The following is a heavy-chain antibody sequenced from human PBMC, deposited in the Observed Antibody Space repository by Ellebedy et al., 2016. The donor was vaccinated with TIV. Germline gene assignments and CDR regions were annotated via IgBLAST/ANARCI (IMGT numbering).Heavy chain of an antibody. CDR1: GGSISSYY. CDR3: ARQRWELLPFDY. Sequence: MPSETLSLTCTVSGGSISSYYWSWIRQPPGKGLECIGYFYYSGTTNYNPSLKSRITMSIDTSMNQFSLKLSSVTAADTAVYYCARQRWELLPFDYWGQGTLVTVSS. CDR2: FYYSGTT. J-gene: IGHJ4*02. V-gene: IGHV4-59*08. D-gene: IGHD1-26*01.